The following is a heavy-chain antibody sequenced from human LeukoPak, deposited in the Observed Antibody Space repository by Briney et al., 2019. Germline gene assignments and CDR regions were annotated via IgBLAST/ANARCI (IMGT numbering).Heavy chain of an antibody. Sequence: SETLSLTCIVSGGSISNYYWSWVRQPPGKGLEWIGYIYYSGSTNYNPSLKSRVTISVDTSKNQFSLKLSSVTAADTAVYYCARDKGTAWGQGTLVTVSS. D-gene: IGHD1-14*01. CDR2: IYYSGST. CDR1: GGSISNYY. V-gene: IGHV4-59*01. CDR3: ARDKGTA. J-gene: IGHJ5*02.